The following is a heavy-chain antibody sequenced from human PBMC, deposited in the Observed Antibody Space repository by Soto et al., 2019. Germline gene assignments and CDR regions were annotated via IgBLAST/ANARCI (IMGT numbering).Heavy chain of an antibody. CDR2: ISSSSSYI. Sequence: VQLVESGGGVVQPGRSLRLSCAASGFTFSSYSMNWVRQAPGKGLEWVSSISSSSSYIYYADSVKGRFTISRDNAKNSLYLQMNSLRAEDTAVYYCARDGTTVVTDYYYYYGMDVWGQGTTVTVSS. D-gene: IGHD4-17*01. J-gene: IGHJ6*02. CDR1: GFTFSSYS. V-gene: IGHV3-21*01. CDR3: ARDGTTVVTDYYYYYGMDV.